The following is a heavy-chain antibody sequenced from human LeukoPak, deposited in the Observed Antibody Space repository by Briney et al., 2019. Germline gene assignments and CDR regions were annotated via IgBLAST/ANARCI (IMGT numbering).Heavy chain of an antibody. CDR2: INHSGAT. Sequence: SETLSLTCAVYGESFSGFYWSWIRQPPGRGLEWIGEINHSGATNCNPSLKSRVTISVDTSKNQFSLKLSSITAADTAVYYCARGSPAAAGSLDYWGQENLVTASS. J-gene: IGHJ4*02. V-gene: IGHV4-34*01. CDR1: GESFSGFY. CDR3: ARGSPAAAGSLDY. D-gene: IGHD6-13*01.